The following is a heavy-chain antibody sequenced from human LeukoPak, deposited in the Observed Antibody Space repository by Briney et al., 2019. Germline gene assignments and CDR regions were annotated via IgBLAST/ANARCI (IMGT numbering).Heavy chain of an antibody. CDR1: GYTFTGFY. Sequence: GASVKVSCKASGYTFTGFYMHWVRQAPGQGLXWMGWINPDSGDTDYAQKFQGRVTMTRDTSISTAYMELSRLRSYDTAVYFCARNDILTGYTWGQGTLVTVSS. CDR2: INPDSGDT. J-gene: IGHJ5*02. V-gene: IGHV1-2*02. CDR3: ARNDILTGYT. D-gene: IGHD3-9*01.